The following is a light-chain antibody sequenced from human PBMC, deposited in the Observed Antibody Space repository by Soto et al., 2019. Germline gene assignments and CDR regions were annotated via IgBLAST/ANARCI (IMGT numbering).Light chain of an antibody. V-gene: IGLV7-43*01. CDR3: LLYYGGVYV. Sequence: QAGVTQEPSLTVSPGGTVTLTCTSSTGAVTSDHYPNWFQQKPGQAPRSLIYSISNRHSWTPARFSGSLLGAKAALTLSGVQPEDEAEYYCLLYYGGVYVFGTGTKLTVL. J-gene: IGLJ1*01. CDR2: SIS. CDR1: TGAVTSDHY.